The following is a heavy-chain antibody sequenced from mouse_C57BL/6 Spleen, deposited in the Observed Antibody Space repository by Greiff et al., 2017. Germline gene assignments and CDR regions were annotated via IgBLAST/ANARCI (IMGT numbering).Heavy chain of an antibody. V-gene: IGHV3-1*01. CDR2: ISYSGST. CDR1: GYSITSGYD. CDR3: AGGDYFAWFAY. J-gene: IGHJ3*01. Sequence: VQLQQSGPGMVKPSQSLSLTCTVTGYSITSGYDWHWIRHFPGNKLEWMGYISYSGSTNYNPSLKSRISITHDTSKNHFFLKLNSVTTEDTATYYCAGGDYFAWFAYWGQGTLVTVSA. D-gene: IGHD2-4*01.